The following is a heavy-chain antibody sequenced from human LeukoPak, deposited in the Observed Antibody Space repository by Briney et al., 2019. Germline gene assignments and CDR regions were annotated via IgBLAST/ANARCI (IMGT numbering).Heavy chain of an antibody. CDR1: GYTFTGYY. V-gene: IGHV1-24*01. CDR2: FDPEDGET. J-gene: IGHJ1*01. D-gene: IGHD3-22*01. CDR3: ATEPYDSLYFQH. Sequence: ASVKVSCKASGYTFTGYYIHWVRQAPGKGLEWMGGFDPEDGETIYAQKFQGRVTMTEDTSTDTAYMELSSLRSEDTAVYYCATEPYDSLYFQHWGQGTLVTVSS.